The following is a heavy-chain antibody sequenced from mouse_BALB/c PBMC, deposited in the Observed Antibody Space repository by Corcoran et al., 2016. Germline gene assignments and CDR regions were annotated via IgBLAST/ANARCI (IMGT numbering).Heavy chain of an antibody. CDR1: GYTFTSYV. CDR2: INPYNDGT. Sequence: EVQLQQSGPELVKPGASVKMSCKASGYTFTSYVMHWVKQKPGQGLEWIGYINPYNDGTKYNEKFKGKATLTSDKSSSTAYMELSILTSEDSAVYYGARLYPGIAMDYWGQGTSVTVSS. V-gene: IGHV1S136*01. CDR3: ARLYPGIAMDY. J-gene: IGHJ4*01.